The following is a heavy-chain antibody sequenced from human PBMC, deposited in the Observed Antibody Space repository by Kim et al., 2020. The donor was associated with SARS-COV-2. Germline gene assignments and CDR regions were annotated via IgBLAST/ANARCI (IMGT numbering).Heavy chain of an antibody. D-gene: IGHD5-12*01. CDR1: GYTFTSYY. CDR2: INPSGGST. Sequence: ASVKVSCKASGYTFTSYYMHWVRQAPGQGLEWMGIINPSGGSTSYAQKFQGRVTMTRDTSTSTVYMELSSLRSEDTAVYYCARVDIVATAYYGMDVWGQGTTVTVSS. V-gene: IGHV1-46*01. J-gene: IGHJ6*02. CDR3: ARVDIVATAYYGMDV.